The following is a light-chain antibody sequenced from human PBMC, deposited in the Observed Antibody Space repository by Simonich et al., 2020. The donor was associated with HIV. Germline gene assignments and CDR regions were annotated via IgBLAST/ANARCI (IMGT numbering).Light chain of an antibody. CDR3: QQYNNWPLT. CDR2: DAA. Sequence: IVLTQSPATLSLSPGTRATLSCRASQRVSSYLDWYQQTPGQAPRLLIYDAANRATGIPARFSGSGSGTDFTLTISSLQSEDFAVYHCQQYNNWPLTFGGGTKVEIK. J-gene: IGKJ4*01. V-gene: IGKV3-11*01. CDR1: QRVSSY.